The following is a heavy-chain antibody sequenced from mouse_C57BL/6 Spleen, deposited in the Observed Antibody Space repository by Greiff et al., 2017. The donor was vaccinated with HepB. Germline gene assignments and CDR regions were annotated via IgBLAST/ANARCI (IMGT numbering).Heavy chain of an antibody. CDR1: GYTFTDYE. CDR3: TRRGSNYAYFDY. D-gene: IGHD2-5*01. J-gene: IGHJ2*01. CDR2: IDPETGGT. V-gene: IGHV1-15*01. Sequence: QVQLQQSGAELVRPGASVTLSCKASGYTFTDYEMHWVKQTPVHGLEWIGAIDPETGGTAYNQKFKGKAILTADKSSSTAYMELRSLTSEDAAVYYCTRRGSNYAYFDYWGQGTTLTVSS.